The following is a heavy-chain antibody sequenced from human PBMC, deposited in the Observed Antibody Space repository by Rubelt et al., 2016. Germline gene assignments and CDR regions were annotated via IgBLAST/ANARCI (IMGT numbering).Heavy chain of an antibody. V-gene: IGHV4-4*02. Sequence: PSLKSRVTISVDKSKNQFSLKLSSVTAADTAVYYCARTYYYDSSGYSDPLYYFDYWRQGTLVTVSS. D-gene: IGHD3-22*01. J-gene: IGHJ4*02. CDR3: ARTYYYDSSGYSDPLYYFDY.